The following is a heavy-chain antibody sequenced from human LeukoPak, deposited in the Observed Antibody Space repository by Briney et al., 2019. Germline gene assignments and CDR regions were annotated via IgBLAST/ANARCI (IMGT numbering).Heavy chain of an antibody. CDR2: ISYDGTNK. J-gene: IGHJ4*02. CDR1: GFTFSTYA. Sequence: GGSLRLSCAASGFTFSTYAMHWVRQAPGKGLEWVAVISYDGTNKYHADSVKGRFTISRDNSQNTLYLQMNSLRGEDTAVYYCARGRWDYFASGSYPHKFDCWGQGTLVTVSS. D-gene: IGHD3-10*01. V-gene: IGHV3-30-3*01. CDR3: ARGRWDYFASGSYPHKFDC.